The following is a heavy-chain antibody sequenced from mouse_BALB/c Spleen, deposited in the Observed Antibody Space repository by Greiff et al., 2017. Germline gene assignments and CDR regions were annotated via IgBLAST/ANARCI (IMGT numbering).Heavy chain of an antibody. V-gene: IGHV14-3*02. CDR1: GFNIKDTY. Sequence: EVKLMESGAELVKPGASVKLSCTASGFNIKDTYMHWVKQRPEQGLEWIGRIDPANGNTKYDPKFQGKATITADTSSNTAYLQLSSLTSEDTAVYYCATPRSLYYFDYWGQGTTLTVSS. J-gene: IGHJ2*01. CDR2: IDPANGNT. CDR3: ATPRSLYYFDY. D-gene: IGHD2-10*02.